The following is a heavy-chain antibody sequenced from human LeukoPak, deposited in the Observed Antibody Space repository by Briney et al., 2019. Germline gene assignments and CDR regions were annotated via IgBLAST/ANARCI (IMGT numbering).Heavy chain of an antibody. Sequence: SETLSLTCTVSGGSISSYYWSWIRQPPGKGLEWIGYIYYSGSTNYNPSLKSRVTISVDTSKNQFSLKLSSVTAADTAVYYCARHSPSEYRLRYFDWSYDYWGQGTLVTVSS. CDR3: ARHSPSEYRLRYFDWSYDY. CDR1: GGSISSYY. J-gene: IGHJ4*02. D-gene: IGHD3-9*01. V-gene: IGHV4-59*08. CDR2: IYYSGST.